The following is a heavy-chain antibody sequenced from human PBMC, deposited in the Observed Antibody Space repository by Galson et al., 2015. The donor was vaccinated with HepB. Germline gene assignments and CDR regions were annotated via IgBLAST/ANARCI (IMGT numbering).Heavy chain of an antibody. Sequence: SGAEVKKPGESLKISCKVSGYSFTNYWIGWVRQMPVKGLEWMGIIYPGDSDTRYSPSFQGQVTISADKSTSTAYLQWSSLKASDTAIYYCASSTLVTRFDYWGQGTLVTVSS. CDR3: ASSTLVTRFDY. CDR2: IYPGDSDT. V-gene: IGHV5-51*01. CDR1: GYSFTNYW. D-gene: IGHD4-23*01. J-gene: IGHJ4*02.